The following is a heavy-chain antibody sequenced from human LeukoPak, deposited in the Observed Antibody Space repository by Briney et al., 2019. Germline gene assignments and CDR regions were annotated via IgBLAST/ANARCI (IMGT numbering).Heavy chain of an antibody. V-gene: IGHV3-48*03. D-gene: IGHD7-27*01. CDR2: ISSSGSTI. Sequence: GGSLRLSCAASGFTFSSYEMNWVRQAPGKGLEWVSYISSSGSTIYYAGSVKGRFSISRDNSKNTLILQMNSLRVEDTAVYYCAKALYDSTGDGYWGQGTLVTISS. CDR1: GFTFSSYE. CDR3: AKALYDSTGDGY. J-gene: IGHJ4*02.